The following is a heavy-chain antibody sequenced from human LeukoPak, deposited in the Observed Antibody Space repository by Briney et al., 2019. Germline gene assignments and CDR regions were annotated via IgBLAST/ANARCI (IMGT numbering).Heavy chain of an antibody. CDR1: GYSISSGYY. CDR2: ISHSGST. D-gene: IGHD3-10*01. V-gene: IGHV4-38-2*02. Sequence: SETLSLTRTVSGYSISSGYYWGWIRQPPGKGLEWIGGISHSGSTYYNPSLKSRVTISGDTSKNQFSLKLNSVTAADTAVYYCARDLAYGNCDYWGQGTLVTVSS. J-gene: IGHJ4*02. CDR3: ARDLAYGNCDY.